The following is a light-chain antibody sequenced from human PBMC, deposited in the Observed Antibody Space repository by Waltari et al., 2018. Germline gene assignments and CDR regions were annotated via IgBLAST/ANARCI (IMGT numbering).Light chain of an antibody. CDR2: QDI. CDR3: QTWDNSAVV. V-gene: IGLV3-1*01. J-gene: IGLJ2*01. Sequence: WYQQEPGPSPVLVIFQDITRPSGIPERFSGSNSGNTATLTISGTQAMDEADYYCQTWDNSAVVFGGGTKLTVL.